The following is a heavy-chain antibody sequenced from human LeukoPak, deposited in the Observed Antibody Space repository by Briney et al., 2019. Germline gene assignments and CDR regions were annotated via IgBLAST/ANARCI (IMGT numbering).Heavy chain of an antibody. J-gene: IGHJ4*02. V-gene: IGHV3-23*01. D-gene: IGHD2-2*03. CDR3: VKDGYCSSTSCYGPQYE. CDR2: ISGIGSTT. Sequence: GGSLRLSCAASGFTFSTYAVSWVRQAPGKGLEWVSAISGIGSTTYYADSVKGRFTISRDNSKDTLYLQMSSLRAEDTAVYYCVKDGYCSSTSCYGPQYEWGQGTLVTVSS. CDR1: GFTFSTYA.